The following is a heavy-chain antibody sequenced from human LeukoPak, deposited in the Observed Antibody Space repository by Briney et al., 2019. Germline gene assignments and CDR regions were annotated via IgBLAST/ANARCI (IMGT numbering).Heavy chain of an antibody. CDR3: ARGTPIAAAWDY. J-gene: IGHJ4*02. D-gene: IGHD6-13*01. V-gene: IGHV4-61*02. Sequence: ESSQTLSLTCTVSGGSISSGSYYWSWIRQPAGKGLEWIGSIYYSGSTYYNPSLKSRVTISVDTSKNQFSLKLSSVTAADTAVYYCARGTPIAAAWDYWGQGTLVTVSS. CDR1: GGSISSGSYY. CDR2: IYYSGST.